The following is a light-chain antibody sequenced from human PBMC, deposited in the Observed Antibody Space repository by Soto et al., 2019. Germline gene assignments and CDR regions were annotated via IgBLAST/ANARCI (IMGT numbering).Light chain of an antibody. J-gene: IGKJ1*01. V-gene: IGKV2-28*01. Sequence: DIVLTQSPLSLPVTPGEPASISCRSSQSLLHSNGNIYLDWYLQKPGQSPQLLIYLGSIRASGVPDRFSGSGLGTDFTLKFTRVEAEDVGVYYCMQAVQAPRTFGQGTKVEIK. CDR2: LGS. CDR1: QSLLHSNGNIY. CDR3: MQAVQAPRT.